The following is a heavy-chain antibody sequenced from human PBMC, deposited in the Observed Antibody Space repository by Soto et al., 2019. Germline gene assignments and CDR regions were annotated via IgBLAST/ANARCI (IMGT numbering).Heavy chain of an antibody. J-gene: IGHJ4*02. CDR3: ARVRKWSYFDY. CDR2: TRNKANSYTT. CDR1: GFTFSDHY. Sequence: GGSLTLSCAASGFTFSDHYMDWVRQAPGKGLEWVGRTRNKANSYTTEYAASVKGRFTISRDDSKNSLYLQMNSLKTEDTAVYYCARVRKWSYFDYWGQGTLVTVSS. V-gene: IGHV3-72*01. D-gene: IGHD2-8*01.